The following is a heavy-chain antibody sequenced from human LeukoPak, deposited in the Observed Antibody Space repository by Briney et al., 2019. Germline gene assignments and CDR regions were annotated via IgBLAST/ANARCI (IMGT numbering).Heavy chain of an antibody. Sequence: PGGSLRLSCAASGFTFSSYEMSWVRQAPGKGLEWVSAISGSGGSTYYADSVKGRFTISRDNAKNSLYLQMNSLRAEDTAVYYCAELGITMIGGVWGQGTLVTVSS. D-gene: IGHD3-10*02. V-gene: IGHV3-48*03. CDR2: ISGSGGST. CDR1: GFTFSSYE. J-gene: IGHJ4*02. CDR3: AELGITMIGGV.